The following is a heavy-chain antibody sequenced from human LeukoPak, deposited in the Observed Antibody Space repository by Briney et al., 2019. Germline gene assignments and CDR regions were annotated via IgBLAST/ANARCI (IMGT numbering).Heavy chain of an antibody. J-gene: IGHJ1*01. CDR2: ISWNSGSI. CDR3: ARLGAYCGGDCYSGAEYFQH. D-gene: IGHD2-21*02. CDR1: GFTFDDYA. V-gene: IGHV3-9*01. Sequence: GGSLRLSCAASGFTFDDYAMHWVRQAPGKGLEWVSGISWNSGSIGYADSVKGRFTISRDNAKNSLYLQMNSLRAEDTALYYCARLGAYCGGDCYSGAEYFQHWGQGTLVTVSS.